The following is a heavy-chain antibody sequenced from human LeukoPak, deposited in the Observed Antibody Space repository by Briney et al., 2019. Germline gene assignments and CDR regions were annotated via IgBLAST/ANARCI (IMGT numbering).Heavy chain of an antibody. Sequence: GGSLTLSCAASGFTFSDYAMSWVRQVPGKGLEWVSPASYYVGKQYHADSVRGRFTVSRDNSRNTVSLQMSSLRVEDTGIYYCAKAGIGADGAGFLCEYWGQGTLVTVSS. D-gene: IGHD1-1*01. J-gene: IGHJ4*02. CDR3: AKAGIGADGAGFLCEY. CDR1: GFTFSDYA. CDR2: ASYYVGKQ. V-gene: IGHV3-23*01.